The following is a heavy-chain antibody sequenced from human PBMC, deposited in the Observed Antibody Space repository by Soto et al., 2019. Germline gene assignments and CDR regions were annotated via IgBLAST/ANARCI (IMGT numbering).Heavy chain of an antibody. D-gene: IGHD6-13*01. Sequence: SVKVSCKASGGTFSSYAISWVRQAPGQGLEWVGGIIPIFGTANYAQKFQGRVTITADESTSTAYMELSSLRSEDTAVYYCARVLAAAGTGWFDPWGQGTLVTVSS. V-gene: IGHV1-69*13. J-gene: IGHJ5*02. CDR2: IIPIFGTA. CDR3: ARVLAAAGTGWFDP. CDR1: GGTFSSYA.